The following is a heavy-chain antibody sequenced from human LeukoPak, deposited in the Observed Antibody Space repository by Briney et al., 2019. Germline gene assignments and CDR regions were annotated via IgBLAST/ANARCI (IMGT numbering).Heavy chain of an antibody. D-gene: IGHD6-13*01. CDR2: MWFDGSNK. J-gene: IGHJ4*02. CDR1: GFSFRTYG. Sequence: GRSLRLSCAASGFSFRTYGMHWVRQAPGKGLEWVAVMWFDGSNKNYVVSVKGRFTISRDISKNTVFLQMNSLRVEDTAVYYCARRPGIAAAGIDYWGQGTLVTVSS. V-gene: IGHV3-33*01. CDR3: ARRPGIAAAGIDY.